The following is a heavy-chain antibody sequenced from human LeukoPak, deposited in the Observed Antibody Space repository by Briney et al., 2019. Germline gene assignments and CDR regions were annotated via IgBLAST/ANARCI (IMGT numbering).Heavy chain of an antibody. V-gene: IGHV3-7*01. J-gene: IGHJ1*01. CDR3: ARGGESDWYLVYFQN. CDR2: IKQDGSEK. Sequence: PGGSLRLSCEVSGFTFSDYWMSWVRQAPGKGLEWVANIKQDGSEKYYVDSVKGRFTISRDNAKNSLYLQMNSLRVEDTAVYYCARGGESDWYLVYFQNWGQGSLVTVSS. CDR1: GFTFSDYW. D-gene: IGHD3/OR15-3a*01.